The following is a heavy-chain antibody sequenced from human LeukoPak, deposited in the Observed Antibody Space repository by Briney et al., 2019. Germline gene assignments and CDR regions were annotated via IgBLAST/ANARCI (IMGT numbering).Heavy chain of an antibody. CDR1: DGSSSSYY. CDR2: IYYSGST. V-gene: IGHV4-59*01. Sequence: SETLSLTCTVSDGSSSSYYWSWIRQPPGKGLEWIGYIYYSGSTNYNPSLKSRVTISVDTSKNQFSLKLSSVTAADTAVYYCARGGGMGYYYYYMDVWGKGTTVTVSS. CDR3: ARGGGMGYYYYYMDV. D-gene: IGHD1-26*01. J-gene: IGHJ6*03.